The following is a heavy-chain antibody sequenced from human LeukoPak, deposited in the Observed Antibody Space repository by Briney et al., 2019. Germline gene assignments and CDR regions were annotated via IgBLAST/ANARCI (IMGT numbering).Heavy chain of an antibody. CDR2: ISGSGGST. V-gene: IGHV3-23*01. CDR1: GFTFSSYA. J-gene: IGHJ6*03. Sequence: GGSLRLSCAASGFTFSSYAMSWVRQAPGKGLEWVSAISGSGGSTYYADSVKGRFTISRDNSENTLYLQMNSLRAEDTAVYYCAKDHRAQWPFYYYYYYMDVWGKGTTVTVSS. CDR3: AKDHRAQWPFYYYYYYMDV. D-gene: IGHD6-19*01.